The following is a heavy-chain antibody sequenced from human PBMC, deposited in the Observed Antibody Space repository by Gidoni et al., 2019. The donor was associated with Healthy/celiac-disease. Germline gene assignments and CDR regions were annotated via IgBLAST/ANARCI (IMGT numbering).Heavy chain of an antibody. J-gene: IGHJ1*01. Sequence: QVQLQESGPGLVKPSETLSLTCTVSGYSISSGYYWGWIRQPPGKGLEWIGIIYHSGSTSYNPSLKRRVTISVDTSKNQFSLKLSSVTAADTAVYYCARSSISGSYYRKGPTEYFQHWGQGTLVTVSS. V-gene: IGHV4-38-2*02. CDR1: GYSISSGYY. D-gene: IGHD1-26*01. CDR2: IYHSGST. CDR3: ARSSISGSYYRKGPTEYFQH.